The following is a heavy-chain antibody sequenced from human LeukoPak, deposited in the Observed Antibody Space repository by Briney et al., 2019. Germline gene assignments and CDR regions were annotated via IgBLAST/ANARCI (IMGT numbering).Heavy chain of an antibody. CDR3: ARRTRATTGGDYFDY. CDR1: GGSINNYY. Sequence: PSETLSLTCTVSGGSINNYYWTWIRQPPGKGLEWIGYIYYTGNTNYSPSLKSRVTMSADTSKNQFSLKLNSVTAADTAVYYCARRTRATTGGDYFDYWGQGTLVTVSS. D-gene: IGHD1-1*01. CDR2: IYYTGNT. V-gene: IGHV4-59*08. J-gene: IGHJ4*02.